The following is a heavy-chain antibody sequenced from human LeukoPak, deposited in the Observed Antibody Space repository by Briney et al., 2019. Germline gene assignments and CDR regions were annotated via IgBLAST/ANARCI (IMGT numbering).Heavy chain of an antibody. CDR3: ARSRRTTGYSTSFDP. CDR1: GYTSTGYY. CDR2: INPNSGGT. J-gene: IGHJ5*02. V-gene: IGHV1-2*02. D-gene: IGHD6-13*01. Sequence: ASVKVSCKASGYTSTGYYMHWVRQAPGQGLEWMGWINPNSGGTNYAQKFQGRVTMTRDTSISTAYMELSRLRSDDTAVYYCARSRRTTGYSTSFDPWGQGTLVTVSS.